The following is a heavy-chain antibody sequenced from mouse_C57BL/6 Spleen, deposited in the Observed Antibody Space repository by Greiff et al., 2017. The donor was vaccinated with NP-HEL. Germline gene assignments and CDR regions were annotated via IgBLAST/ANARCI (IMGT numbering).Heavy chain of an antibody. V-gene: IGHV1-53*01. CDR3: ARVREYDFDY. CDR1: GYTFTSYW. D-gene: IGHD5-1*01. Sequence: QVQLQQPGTELVKPGASVKLSCKASGYTFTSYWMHWVKQRPGQGLEWIGNINPSNGGTNYNENFKSKATMTVDKSTSTAYMQLSRLTSEDSAVYYGARVREYDFDYWGQGTTLTVSS. J-gene: IGHJ2*01. CDR2: INPSNGGT.